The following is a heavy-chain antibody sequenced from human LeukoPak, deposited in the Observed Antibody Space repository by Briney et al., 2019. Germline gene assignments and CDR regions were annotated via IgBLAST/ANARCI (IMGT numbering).Heavy chain of an antibody. CDR1: GGSINSYY. V-gene: IGHV4-59*08. CDR2: IYSSGST. J-gene: IGHJ6*02. Sequence: SETLSLTCTVSGGSINSYYWSWIRQPPGKGLEWIGYIYSSGSTNYNPSLRSRVTISVTTSKNQFSLKVSSVTAADTAVYYCARHFYGSGSYRAYGMDAWGQGTTVTVSS. D-gene: IGHD3-10*01. CDR3: ARHFYGSGSYRAYGMDA.